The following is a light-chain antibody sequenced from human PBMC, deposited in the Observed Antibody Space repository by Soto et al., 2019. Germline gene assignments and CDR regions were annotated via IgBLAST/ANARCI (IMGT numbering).Light chain of an antibody. CDR2: KAS. J-gene: IGKJ1*01. CDR3: QHYNSYSEA. Sequence: DIQMTQSPSSLSASVGDRITTTCRASQTISSWLAWYQQKPGKAPKLLIHKASTLKSGVPSRFSGSGSGTEFTLTISSLQPDDFATYYCQHYNSYSEAFGQGTKVDIK. V-gene: IGKV1-5*03. CDR1: QTISSW.